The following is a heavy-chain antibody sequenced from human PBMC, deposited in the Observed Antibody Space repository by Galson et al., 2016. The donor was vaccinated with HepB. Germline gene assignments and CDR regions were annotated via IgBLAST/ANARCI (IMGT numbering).Heavy chain of an antibody. CDR2: ISWNSRSI. V-gene: IGHV3-9*01. CDR3: AKSLRVLRPLND. CDR1: GFTFEDYA. J-gene: IGHJ4*02. Sequence: SLRLSCAASGFTFEDYALHWVRQTPGKGLEWVSGISWNSRSICYADSVKGRFTVSRDNAKRSLYLQMNSLRTEDTALYFCAKSLRVLRPLNDWGQGSQVIVSA. D-gene: IGHD3-3*01.